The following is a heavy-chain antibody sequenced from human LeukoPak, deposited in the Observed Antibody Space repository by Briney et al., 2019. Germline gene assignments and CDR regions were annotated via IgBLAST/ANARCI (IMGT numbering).Heavy chain of an antibody. CDR3: AKGITVVRGAVDY. V-gene: IGHV3-7*03. D-gene: IGHD3-10*01. J-gene: IGHJ4*02. CDR1: GFTFSSYW. Sequence: GGSLRLSCAASGFTFSSYWMSWVRQVPGKGLEWVANIKQDGSEKYYVDSVKGRFTISRDNAKNSLYLQMNSLRAEDTAVYYCAKGITVVRGAVDYWGQGTLVTVSS. CDR2: IKQDGSEK.